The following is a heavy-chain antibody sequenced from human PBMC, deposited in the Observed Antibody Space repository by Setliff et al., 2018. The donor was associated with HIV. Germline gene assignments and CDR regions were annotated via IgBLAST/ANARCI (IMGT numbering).Heavy chain of an antibody. Sequence: WASVKVSCKASGYTFTSYDINWVRQATGQGLEWMGWMNPNSGNTGYAQKFQGRVTMTRNTSISTAYMELSSLRSEDTAVYYCARSEGVASYYNFWSGQPTYYYYMDVWGKGTTVTVSS. D-gene: IGHD3-3*01. CDR1: GYTFTSYD. CDR3: ARSEGVASYYNFWSGQPTYYYYMDV. V-gene: IGHV1-8*02. CDR2: MNPNSGNT. J-gene: IGHJ6*03.